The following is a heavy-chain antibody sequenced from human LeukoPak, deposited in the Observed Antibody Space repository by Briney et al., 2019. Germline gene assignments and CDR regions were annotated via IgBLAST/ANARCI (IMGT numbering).Heavy chain of an antibody. Sequence: GGSLRLSCAASGFTFSSYGMHWVRQAPGKGLEWMGGFDPEDGETIYAQKFQGRVTMTEDTSTDTAYMELSSLRSEDTAVYYCATVGGYDYVYWGQGTLVTVSS. D-gene: IGHD5-12*01. CDR3: ATVGGYDYVY. CDR1: GFTFSSYG. V-gene: IGHV1-24*01. J-gene: IGHJ4*02. CDR2: FDPEDGET.